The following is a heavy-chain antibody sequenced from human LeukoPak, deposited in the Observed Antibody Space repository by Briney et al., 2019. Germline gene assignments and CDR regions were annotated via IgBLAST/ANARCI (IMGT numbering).Heavy chain of an antibody. D-gene: IGHD6-13*01. CDR2: MNPNSGNT. CDR1: GYTFTSYD. CDR3: ARSLSEFIAAAGPDDAFDI. J-gene: IGHJ3*02. V-gene: IGHV1-8*03. Sequence: ASVKVSCKASGYTFTSYDINWVRQATGQGLEWMGWMNPNSGNTGYAQKFQGRVTITRNTSISTAYMELSSLRSEDTAVYYCARSLSEFIAAAGPDDAFDIWGQGTMVTVSS.